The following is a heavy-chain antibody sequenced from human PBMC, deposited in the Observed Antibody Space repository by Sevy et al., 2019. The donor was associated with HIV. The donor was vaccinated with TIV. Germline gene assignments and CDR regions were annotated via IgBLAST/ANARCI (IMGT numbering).Heavy chain of an antibody. Sequence: GGSLRLSCAASGFTFSSYAMHWVRQAPGKGLEWVAVISYDGSNKYYADSVKGRFTISRDNSKNTLYLQMNSLRAEDTAVYYCARDRPSGYSSGWYGHAFDIWGQGTMVTVSS. CDR1: GFTFSSYA. J-gene: IGHJ3*02. CDR2: ISYDGSNK. CDR3: ARDRPSGYSSGWYGHAFDI. V-gene: IGHV3-30-3*01. D-gene: IGHD6-19*01.